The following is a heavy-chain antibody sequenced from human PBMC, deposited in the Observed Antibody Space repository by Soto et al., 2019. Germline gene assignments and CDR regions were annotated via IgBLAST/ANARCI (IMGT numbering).Heavy chain of an antibody. Sequence: QVRLQESGPGLVRPSQTLSLTCNVSGAPISSGGFYWSWIRQHPGKGPEWIGYIYNSGTTFYNPSLGSRVTMSLDAAKNHFSLELRSVTVADTAVYYCAREPISTPRGVTQVDPWGQGTQVTVS. CDR1: GAPISSGGFY. D-gene: IGHD3-10*01. CDR2: IYNSGTT. CDR3: AREPISTPRGVTQVDP. J-gene: IGHJ5*02. V-gene: IGHV4-31*03.